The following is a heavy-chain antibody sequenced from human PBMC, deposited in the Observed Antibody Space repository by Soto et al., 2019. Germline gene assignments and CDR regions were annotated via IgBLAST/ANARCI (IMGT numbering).Heavy chain of an antibody. V-gene: IGHV4-59*01. CDR1: GGSISNYY. D-gene: IGHD3-22*01. CDR2: IYYTGST. J-gene: IGHJ4*02. Sequence: QVQLQESGPGLVKPSETLSLTCTVSGGSISNYYWSWIRQPPGKGLKWIGYIYYTGSTNYNPSLKSRVTISVDTSKNQFSLKLTSVTAADTAVYYCARGRTEKYYYDSSDPGGFDYWGQGALVTVSS. CDR3: ARGRTEKYYYDSSDPGGFDY.